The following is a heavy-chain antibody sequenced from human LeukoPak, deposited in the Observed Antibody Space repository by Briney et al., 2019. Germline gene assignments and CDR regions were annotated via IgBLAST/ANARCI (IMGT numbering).Heavy chain of an antibody. CDR1: GGTFSSYA. CDR3: ASYEEMATSFDY. D-gene: IGHD5-24*01. CDR2: IIPIFGTA. J-gene: IGHJ4*02. V-gene: IGHV1-69*13. Sequence: ASVKVSCKASGGTFSSYAISWVRQAPGQGLEWMGGIIPIFGTANYAQKFQGRVTITADESTSTAYMELSSLRSEDTAVYYCASYEEMATSFDYWGQGTLVTASS.